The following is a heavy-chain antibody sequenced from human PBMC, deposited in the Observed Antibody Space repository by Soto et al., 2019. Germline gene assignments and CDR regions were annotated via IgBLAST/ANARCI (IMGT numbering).Heavy chain of an antibody. CDR1: GYTFTSYY. D-gene: IGHD3-9*01. CDR3: ARSNTYYNILTGYTQADAFDI. J-gene: IGHJ3*02. CDR2: IYPGDSDT. V-gene: IGHV5-51*01. Sequence: KVSCKASGYTFTSYYIHWVRQMPGKGLEWMGIIYPGDSDTRYSPSFQGQVTISADKSISTAYLQWSSLKASDTAMYYCARSNTYYNILTGYTQADAFDIWGQGTMVTVSS.